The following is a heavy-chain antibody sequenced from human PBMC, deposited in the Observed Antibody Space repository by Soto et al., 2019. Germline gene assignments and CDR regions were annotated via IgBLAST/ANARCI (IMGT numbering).Heavy chain of an antibody. D-gene: IGHD1-20*01. CDR2: IYYSGST. CDR3: ARGITGTTPREYYFDY. V-gene: IGHV4-30-4*01. Sequence: SETLSLTCTVSGGSISSGDYYWSWIRQPPGKGLEWIGYIYYSGSTYYNPSLKSRVTISVDTSKNQFSLKLSSVTAADTAVYYCARGITGTTPREYYFDYWGQGTLVTVSS. CDR1: GGSISSGDYY. J-gene: IGHJ4*02.